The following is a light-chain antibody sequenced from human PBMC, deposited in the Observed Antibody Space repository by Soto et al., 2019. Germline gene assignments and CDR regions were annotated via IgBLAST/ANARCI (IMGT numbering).Light chain of an antibody. V-gene: IGKV1-5*03. CDR3: QQYGSYSET. CDR2: KAS. J-gene: IGKJ2*01. Sequence: DIPMTQSPSTLSASVGDRVTITCRASQSISYWLAWYQQKPGQAPKVLIYKASNLESGVPSRFSGSGSGTQFTLTLSSLQPDDFAAYYCQQYGSYSETFGQGPKLEMK. CDR1: QSISYW.